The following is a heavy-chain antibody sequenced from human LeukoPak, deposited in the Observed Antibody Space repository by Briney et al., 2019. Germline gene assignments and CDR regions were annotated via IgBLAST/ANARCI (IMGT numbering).Heavy chain of an antibody. D-gene: IGHD4-11*01. Sequence: ASVEVSWKVSGYTLTELSMHWVRQAPGKGLEWIGGFDPEDGDTIYAQKFQGRVTMTKYTTTDTAYMKLISLRSEDTAVYYCATVGYSNYYFDYWGQGTLVTVSS. CDR2: FDPEDGDT. CDR3: ATVGYSNYYFDY. J-gene: IGHJ4*02. V-gene: IGHV1-24*01. CDR1: GYTLTELS.